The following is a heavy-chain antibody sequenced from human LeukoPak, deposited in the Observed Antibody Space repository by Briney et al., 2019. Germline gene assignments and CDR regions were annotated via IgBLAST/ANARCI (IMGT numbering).Heavy chain of an antibody. CDR2: IDSDGIIT. Sequence: GGSLRLSCAASGFTFSNYRMHWVRQAPGEGLVWVSLIDSDGIITTYADSVKGRFTISRDNAKNTLYLQMNSLRAEDTAVYYCARIGGFNAFDYWGKGTLVTVSS. D-gene: IGHD3-16*01. CDR1: GFTFSNYR. CDR3: ARIGGFNAFDY. V-gene: IGHV3-74*01. J-gene: IGHJ4*02.